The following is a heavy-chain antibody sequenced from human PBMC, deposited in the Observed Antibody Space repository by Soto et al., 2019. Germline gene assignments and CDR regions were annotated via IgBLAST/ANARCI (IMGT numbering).Heavy chain of an antibody. CDR1: GYSFTSYW. D-gene: IGHD6-13*01. CDR3: ARTSAAGKYYYGMDV. J-gene: IGHJ6*02. V-gene: IGHV5-51*01. CDR2: IYPGDSDT. Sequence: GESLKISCKGSGYSFTSYWIGSVRQMPGKGLEWMGIIYPGDSDTRYSPSFQGQVTISADKSISTAYLQWSSLKASDTAMYYCARTSAAGKYYYGMDVWGQGTTVTVS.